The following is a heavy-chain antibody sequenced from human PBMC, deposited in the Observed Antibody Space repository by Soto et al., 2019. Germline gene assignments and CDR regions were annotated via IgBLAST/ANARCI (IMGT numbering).Heavy chain of an antibody. CDR1: GFTFSSYA. Sequence: GGSLRLSCAASGFTFSSYAMSWVRQAPGKGLEWVSAISGSGGSTYYADSVKGRFTISRDNSKNTLYLQMNSLRAEDTAVYYCAKGNASMIVALLDVWGQGTTVTVSS. V-gene: IGHV3-23*01. CDR2: ISGSGGST. J-gene: IGHJ6*02. CDR3: AKGNASMIVALLDV. D-gene: IGHD3-22*01.